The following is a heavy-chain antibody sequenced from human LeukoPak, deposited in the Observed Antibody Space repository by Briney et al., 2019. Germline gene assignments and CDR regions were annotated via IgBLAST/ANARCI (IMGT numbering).Heavy chain of an antibody. V-gene: IGHV1-2*02. CDR2: INPKNAGT. D-gene: IGHD1-1*01. J-gene: IGHJ3*01. CDR1: GYTFTGHY. CDR3: AQNELAPFHHAFDL. Sequence: GASVKVSCKASGYTFTGHYLHWVRQAPGQGLEWMGWINPKNAGTNLAQRFQGRVTMTRDTSISTVYMELSRLRSDDTAVYYCAQNELAPFHHAFDLWGQGTMVTVSS.